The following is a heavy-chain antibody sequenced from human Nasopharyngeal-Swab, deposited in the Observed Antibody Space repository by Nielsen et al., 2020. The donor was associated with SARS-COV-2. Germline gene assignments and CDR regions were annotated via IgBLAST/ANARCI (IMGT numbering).Heavy chain of an antibody. J-gene: IGHJ5*02. CDR3: ARDSPYYDGGGAVQGNWFDP. CDR1: GASISSGDYY. V-gene: IGHV4-61*02. D-gene: IGHD3-22*01. CDR2: MYTGGST. Sequence: SETLSLTCTVSGASISSGDYYWCWIRQPAGKGLEWIGRMYTGGSTKYYPSLKSRVTISIDTSKNQLSLRLSSVTAADTAVYYCARDSPYYDGGGAVQGNWFDPWGQGILVTVSS.